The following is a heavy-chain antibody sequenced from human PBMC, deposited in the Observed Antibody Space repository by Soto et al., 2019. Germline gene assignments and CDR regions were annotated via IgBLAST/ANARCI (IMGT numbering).Heavy chain of an antibody. CDR3: PQDYGDTLGVVVL. D-gene: IGHD4-17*01. Sequence: QVYLVEAGGGVVQPGTSLRLSCAASGFTFTDYGMHWVRQAPGKGLEWGAVISYDGSNKYYADSVKGRFTISRDNSKSTLYMQMNSLRAEDTAVYHCPQDYGDTLGVVVLWGQGTTVTVSS. CDR1: GFTFTDYG. J-gene: IGHJ6*02. CDR2: ISYDGSNK. V-gene: IGHV3-30*18.